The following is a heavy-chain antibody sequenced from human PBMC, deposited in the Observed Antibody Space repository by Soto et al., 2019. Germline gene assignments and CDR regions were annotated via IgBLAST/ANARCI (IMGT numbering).Heavy chain of an antibody. CDR1: GGSFCGYY. CDR2: INHSGST. Sequence: PSESLSLTCAVYGGSFCGYYWSWIRQPPGKGLEWIGEINHSGSTNYNPSLKSRVTISVDTSKNQFSLKLSSVTAADTAVYYCARGHCSGGSCYLGYYYMDVWGKGTTVTVSS. J-gene: IGHJ6*03. D-gene: IGHD2-15*01. V-gene: IGHV4-34*01. CDR3: ARGHCSGGSCYLGYYYMDV.